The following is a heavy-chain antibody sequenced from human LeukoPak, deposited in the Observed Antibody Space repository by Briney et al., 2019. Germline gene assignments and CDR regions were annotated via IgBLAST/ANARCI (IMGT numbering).Heavy chain of an antibody. CDR2: INAGNGDT. J-gene: IGHJ6*02. CDR1: GYTFTSYA. D-gene: IGHD3-9*01. V-gene: IGHV1-3*01. Sequence: ASVKVSCKASGYTFTSYAMHWVRQAPGQRLEWMGWINAGNGDTKYSQKFQGRVTITRDTSASTAYMELSSLRSEDTAVYYCARARFLTRMDVWGQGTTVTVSS. CDR3: ARARFLTRMDV.